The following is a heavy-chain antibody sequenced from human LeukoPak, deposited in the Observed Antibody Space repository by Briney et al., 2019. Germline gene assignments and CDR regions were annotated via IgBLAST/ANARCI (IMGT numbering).Heavy chain of an antibody. J-gene: IGHJ4*02. CDR3: AKEDRFAS. CDR1: GFTFDDYT. V-gene: IGHV3-9*01. CDR2: ITWNSGSI. Sequence: PGRSLRLSCAASGFTFDDYTMHWVRQAPGKGLEWVSGITWNSGSIGYADSVRGRFTISRDNAKNSLYLEMNSLRAEDTALYYCAKEDRFASWGQGTLVTVSS.